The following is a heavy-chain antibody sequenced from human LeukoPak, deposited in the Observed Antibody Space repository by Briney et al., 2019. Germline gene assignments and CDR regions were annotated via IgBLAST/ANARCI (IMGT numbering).Heavy chain of an antibody. CDR3: ARDYYYDSSGYDDY. CDR2: INPNCGGT. V-gene: IGHV1-2*02. J-gene: IGHJ4*02. D-gene: IGHD3-22*01. Sequence: ASVKVSCKASGYTFTGYYMHWVRQAPGQGLEWMGWINPNCGGTNYAQKFQGRVTMTRDTSISTAYMELSRLRSDDTAVYYCARDYYYDSSGYDDYWGQGTLVTVSS. CDR1: GYTFTGYY.